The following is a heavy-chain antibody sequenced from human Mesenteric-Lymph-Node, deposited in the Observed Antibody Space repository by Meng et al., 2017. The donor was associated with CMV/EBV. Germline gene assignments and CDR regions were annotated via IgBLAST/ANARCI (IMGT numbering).Heavy chain of an antibody. Sequence: GESLKISCAASGFTFSNSAIDWVRQAPGKGLEWVGRIKSKTDGGTTDYAAPVKGRFTISRDDSKNTLYLQMNSLKTEDTAVYYCTTDPTQTIVVTLPFHFDYWGQGTLVTVSS. D-gene: IGHD4-23*01. CDR1: GFTFSNSA. V-gene: IGHV3-15*01. CDR3: TTDPTQTIVVTLPFHFDY. J-gene: IGHJ4*02. CDR2: IKSKTDGGTT.